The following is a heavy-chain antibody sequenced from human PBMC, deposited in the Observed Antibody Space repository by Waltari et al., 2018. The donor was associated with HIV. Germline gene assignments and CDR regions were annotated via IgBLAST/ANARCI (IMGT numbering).Heavy chain of an antibody. CDR2: FSGSGGNT. D-gene: IGHD5-12*01. V-gene: IGHV3-23*01. CDR3: ARARILVATIEDFVY. J-gene: IGHJ4*01. CDR1: GFTFTNYG. Sequence: EVQLLESGGGLVPPGGSLRLSCVVSGFTFTNYGLRWVRQAPGKGLEWVSGFSGSGGNTYYADSVKGRFTISRDNSKNTLYLQMISLRAEETAIYYCARARILVATIEDFVYWGHGTLVSVSS.